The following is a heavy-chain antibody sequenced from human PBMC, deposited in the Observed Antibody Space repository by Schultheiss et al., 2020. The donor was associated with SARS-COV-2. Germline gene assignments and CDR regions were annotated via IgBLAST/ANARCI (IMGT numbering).Heavy chain of an antibody. J-gene: IGHJ6*02. D-gene: IGHD6-19*01. CDR3: ARADWQWLVQDYYYYGMDV. Sequence: SETLSLTCAVSGGSISSSNWWSWVRQPPGKGLEWIGEIYHSGSTNYNPSLKSRVTISVDTSKNQFSLKLSSVTAADTAVYYCARADWQWLVQDYYYYGMDVWGQGTAVTVAS. CDR2: IYHSGST. CDR1: GGSISSSNW. V-gene: IGHV4-4*02.